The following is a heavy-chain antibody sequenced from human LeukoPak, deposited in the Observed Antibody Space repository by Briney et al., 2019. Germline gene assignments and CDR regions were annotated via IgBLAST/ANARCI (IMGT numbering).Heavy chain of an antibody. J-gene: IGHJ4*02. Sequence: GGSLRLSCAPSGLIVSNNYMAWVRQAPGKGLEWVSVIFSGGGTYYADSVKGRFTISRDNSKNTLYLQMNSLRGEDTAVYYCAKDIDCSGTNCPKTYDYWGQGTLVTVSS. CDR1: GLIVSNNY. V-gene: IGHV3-53*05. D-gene: IGHD2-2*01. CDR3: AKDIDCSGTNCPKTYDY. CDR2: IFSGGGT.